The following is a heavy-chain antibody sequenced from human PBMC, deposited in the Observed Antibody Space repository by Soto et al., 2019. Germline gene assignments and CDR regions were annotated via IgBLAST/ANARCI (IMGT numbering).Heavy chain of an antibody. D-gene: IGHD3-9*01. CDR1: GGSISSSSYY. Sequence: QLQLQESGPGLVKPSETLSLTCTVSGGSISSSSYYWGWFRQPLGKGLEWTGSIYYIGSTYYNPSLKSGVTIYVDTSKNQFSLKLSSVTAADTAVYYCESLRYFDWLLFDDWGQGTLVTVSS. CDR3: ESLRYFDWLLFDD. V-gene: IGHV4-39*01. J-gene: IGHJ4*02. CDR2: IYYIGST.